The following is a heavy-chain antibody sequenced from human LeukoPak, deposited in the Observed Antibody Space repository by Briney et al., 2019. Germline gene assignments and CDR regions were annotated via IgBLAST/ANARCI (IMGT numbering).Heavy chain of an antibody. J-gene: IGHJ5*02. V-gene: IGHV3-23*01. D-gene: IGHD2-15*01. CDR2: ISGSGDYT. CDR1: GFTFSTYA. Sequence: GGSLRLSCAASGFTFSTYAMSWVRQAPGKGLEWVSGISGSGDYTYYADSVKGRFTISRDNSKNTLYLQMNSLRAEDTAVYYCAKGCGGNCYSFSAWGQGTLVTVSS. CDR3: AKGCGGNCYSFSA.